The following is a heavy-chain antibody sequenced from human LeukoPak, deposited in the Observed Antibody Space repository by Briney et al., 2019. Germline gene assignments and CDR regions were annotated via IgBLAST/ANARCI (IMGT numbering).Heavy chain of an antibody. J-gene: IGHJ6*02. D-gene: IGHD1-1*01. Sequence: NPSETLSLTCAVYGGSFSGYYWSWIRQPPGKGLEWIGEINHSGSTNYNPSLKSRVTISVDTSKNQFSLKLSSVTAADTAVYYCARVQYYYYGMDVWGQGTTVTVSS. CDR2: INHSGST. V-gene: IGHV4-34*01. CDR1: GGSFSGYY. CDR3: ARVQYYYYGMDV.